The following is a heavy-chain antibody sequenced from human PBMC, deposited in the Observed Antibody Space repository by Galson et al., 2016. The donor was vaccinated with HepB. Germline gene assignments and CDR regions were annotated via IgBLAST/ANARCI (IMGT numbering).Heavy chain of an antibody. CDR2: MNPNSGNT. CDR3: ARYYCSGGSCHVPRMAAFDY. V-gene: IGHV1-8*01. D-gene: IGHD2-15*01. Sequence: SVKVSCKASGYTFTSYDINWVRQATGQGLEWMGWMNPNSGNTGYAQKFQGRVTMTRNTSISTAYMELSSLRSEDTAVYYCARYYCSGGSCHVPRMAAFDYWGQGTLVTVSS. J-gene: IGHJ4*02. CDR1: GYTFTSYD.